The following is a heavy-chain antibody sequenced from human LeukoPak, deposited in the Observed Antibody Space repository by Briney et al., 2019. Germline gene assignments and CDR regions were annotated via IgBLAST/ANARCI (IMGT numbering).Heavy chain of an antibody. J-gene: IGHJ4*02. CDR2: SSGSGSSI. CDR1: GFNFRDYY. V-gene: IGHV3-11*04. Sequence: GSLRLSCAASGFNFRDYYMSWIRQAPGKGLEYISYSSGSGSSIYYADSVKGRFTISRDNAKNSLYLQMNSLRAEDTAVYYCARDSRGIAAGADYWGQGTLVTVSS. D-gene: IGHD6-13*01. CDR3: ARDSRGIAAGADY.